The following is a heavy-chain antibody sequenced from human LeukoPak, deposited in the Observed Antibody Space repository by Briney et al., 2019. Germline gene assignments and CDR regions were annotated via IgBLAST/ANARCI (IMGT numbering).Heavy chain of an antibody. J-gene: IGHJ5*02. V-gene: IGHV3-48*01. CDR3: ARFTAGWFDP. D-gene: IGHD3-10*01. CDR2: ITASGTAM. CDR1: GFTFSSYS. Sequence: GGSLRLSCAASGFTFSSYSMNWVRQAPGKGLEWVSHITASGTAMFYADSVKGRFSISRDNSENTVTLQMNSLRAEDTAIYYCARFTAGWFDPWGQGTLVTVSS.